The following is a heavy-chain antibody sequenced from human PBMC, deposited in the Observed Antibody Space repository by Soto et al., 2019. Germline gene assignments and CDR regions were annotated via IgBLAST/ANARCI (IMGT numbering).Heavy chain of an antibody. Sequence: GGSLRLSCAASGFTFSSYAMSWVRQAPGKGLEWVSAISGSGGSTYYADSVKGRFTISRDNSKNTLYLQMNSLRAEDTAVYYCAKDRGVCGGDCYPIVQMDFDYWGQGTLVTVSS. CDR3: AKDRGVCGGDCYPIVQMDFDY. CDR2: ISGSGGST. V-gene: IGHV3-23*01. J-gene: IGHJ4*02. D-gene: IGHD2-21*02. CDR1: GFTFSSYA.